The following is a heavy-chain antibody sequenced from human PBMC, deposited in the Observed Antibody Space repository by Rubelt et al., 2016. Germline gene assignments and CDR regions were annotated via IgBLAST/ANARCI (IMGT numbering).Heavy chain of an antibody. Sequence: QVQLQESGPGLVKPSETLSLTCTVSGASISSYYWGWIRQPPGKGLEWIGSIYYSGSTYYNPSFKSRRTIAVNTSKNQCSRKLRSVTAADTAVYYCARLRLLSAFDIWGQGTMVTVS. CDR1: GASISSYY. CDR3: ARLRLLSAFDI. J-gene: IGHJ3*02. V-gene: IGHV4-39*01. CDR2: IYYSGST. D-gene: IGHD3-10*01.